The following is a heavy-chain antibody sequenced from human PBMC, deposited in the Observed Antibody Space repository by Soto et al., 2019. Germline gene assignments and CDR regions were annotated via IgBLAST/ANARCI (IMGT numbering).Heavy chain of an antibody. CDR2: MNPNSGNT. Sequence: ASVKVSCKASGDTFTSYDINWVRQATGQGLEWMGWMNPNSGNTGYAQKFQGRVTMTRKTSISTAYMELSSLRSEDTAVYYCARGGYSYGCPKYYGMDVWGQGTTVTVSS. CDR1: GDTFTSYD. J-gene: IGHJ6*02. D-gene: IGHD5-18*01. CDR3: ARGGYSYGCPKYYGMDV. V-gene: IGHV1-8*01.